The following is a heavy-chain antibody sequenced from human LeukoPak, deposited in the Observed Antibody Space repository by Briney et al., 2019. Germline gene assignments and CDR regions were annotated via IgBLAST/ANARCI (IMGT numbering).Heavy chain of an antibody. V-gene: IGHV4-59*01. CDR2: IYYSGST. CDR3: ARGLGRSYDYDSSGYFDY. CDR1: GGSISSYY. D-gene: IGHD3-22*01. J-gene: IGHJ4*02. Sequence: SETLSLTCTVSGGSISSYYWSWIRQPPGKGLEWIGYIYYSGSTNYNPSLKSRVTISVDTSKNQFSLKLSSVTAADTAVYYCARGLGRSYDYDSSGYFDYWGQGTLVTVSS.